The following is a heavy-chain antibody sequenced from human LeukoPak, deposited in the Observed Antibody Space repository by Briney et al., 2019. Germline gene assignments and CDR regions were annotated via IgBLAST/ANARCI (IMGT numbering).Heavy chain of an antibody. CDR2: ISNDGTTI. CDR1: GFTFSDHY. J-gene: IGHJ4*02. Sequence: GGSLRLSCVASGFTFSDHYMSWIRQAPGKGLEWLSYISNDGTTIYYADSVKGRFTISRDNAKNSLHLQMNSLRAEDTAVYYCAKDRTDYYDSSGYYDYWGQGTLVTVSS. D-gene: IGHD3-22*01. V-gene: IGHV3-11*01. CDR3: AKDRTDYYDSSGYYDY.